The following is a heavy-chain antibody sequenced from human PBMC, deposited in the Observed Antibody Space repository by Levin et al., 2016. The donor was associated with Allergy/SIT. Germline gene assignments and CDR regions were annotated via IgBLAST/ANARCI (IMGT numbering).Heavy chain of an antibody. J-gene: IGHJ4*02. Sequence: GESLKISCAASGFTFSSYGMHWVRQAPGKGLEWVAVIWYDGSNTRYADSVKGRFTVSRDNSQTTLYLQMNSLRAEDTAVYYCVRAPYCRDTTCDLDYWGQGTLVTVSS. D-gene: IGHD2-2*01. CDR1: GFTFSSYG. CDR2: IWYDGSNT. CDR3: VRAPYCRDTTCDLDY. V-gene: IGHV3-33*01.